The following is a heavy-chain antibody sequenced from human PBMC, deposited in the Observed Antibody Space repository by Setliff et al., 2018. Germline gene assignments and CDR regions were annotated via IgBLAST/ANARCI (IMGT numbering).Heavy chain of an antibody. CDR2: IYYSGST. D-gene: IGHD6-19*01. Sequence: PSETLSLTCTVSGGSISSSSYYWGWIRQPPGKGLEWIGSIYYSGSTYYNPSLKSRVTISVDTSKNQFSLKLSSVTAVDTAVYYCARVSQYSSGWYYYYYYGMDVWGQGTTVTVSS. V-gene: IGHV4-39*07. CDR1: GGSISSSSYY. J-gene: IGHJ6*02. CDR3: ARVSQYSSGWYYYYYYGMDV.